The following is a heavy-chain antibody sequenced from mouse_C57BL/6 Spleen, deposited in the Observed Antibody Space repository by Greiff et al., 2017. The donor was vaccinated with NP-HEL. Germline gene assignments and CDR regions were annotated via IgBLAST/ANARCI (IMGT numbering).Heavy chain of an antibody. D-gene: IGHD1-1*01. CDR2: INPSTGGT. J-gene: IGHJ3*01. Sequence: VQLQQSGPELVKPGASVKISCKASGYSFTGYYMNWVKQSPEKSLEWIGEINPSTGGTTYNQKFKAKATLTVDKSSSTAYMQLKSLTSEDSAVYYCARSHYYYGSSYEAYWGQGTLVTVSA. CDR3: ARSHYYYGSSYEAY. CDR1: GYSFTGYY. V-gene: IGHV1-42*01.